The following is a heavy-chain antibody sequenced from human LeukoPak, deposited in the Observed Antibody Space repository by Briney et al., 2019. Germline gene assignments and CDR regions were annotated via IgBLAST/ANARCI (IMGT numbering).Heavy chain of an antibody. J-gene: IGHJ6*02. V-gene: IGHV3-48*02. CDR3: AREETLRNYYYGMDV. Sequence: GGSLRLSCAASGFTFSSYSMNWVRQAPGKGLEWVSHISSSSSTIYYADSVKGRFTISRDNAKNSLYLQMNSLRDEDTAVYYCAREETLRNYYYGMDVWGQGTTVTVSS. D-gene: IGHD3-16*01. CDR1: GFTFSSYS. CDR2: ISSSSSTI.